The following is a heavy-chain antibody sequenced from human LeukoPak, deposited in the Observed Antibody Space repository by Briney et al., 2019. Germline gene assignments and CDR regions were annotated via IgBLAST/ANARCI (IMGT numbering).Heavy chain of an antibody. J-gene: IGHJ5*02. CDR2: IYYSKST. D-gene: IGHD6-19*01. CDR3: ASHLSNKQWLEVWRGHNWFDP. CDR1: GGSVSSSSYY. V-gene: IGHV4-39*01. Sequence: ADTLSLTCTVSGGSVSSSSYYWGGLPQPPGKGLVWSGNIYYSKSTYYNPSLRRRHTISVDTSKNQYTLKLSSVTAADTAVYYCASHLSNKQWLEVWRGHNWFDPWGQRTLVTVSS.